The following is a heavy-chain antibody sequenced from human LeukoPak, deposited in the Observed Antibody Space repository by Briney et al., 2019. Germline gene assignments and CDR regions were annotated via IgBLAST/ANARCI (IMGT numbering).Heavy chain of an antibody. Sequence: GGSLRLSCAASGFTFSSYEMNWVRQAPGKGLEWVSYISSSGSTIYYADSVKGRFTISRDNAKNSLYLQMNSLRAEDTAVYYCAREMQNSGSYYSDYWGQGTLVTVSS. V-gene: IGHV3-48*03. CDR1: GFTFSSYE. D-gene: IGHD1-26*01. CDR3: AREMQNSGSYYSDY. J-gene: IGHJ4*02. CDR2: ISSSGSTI.